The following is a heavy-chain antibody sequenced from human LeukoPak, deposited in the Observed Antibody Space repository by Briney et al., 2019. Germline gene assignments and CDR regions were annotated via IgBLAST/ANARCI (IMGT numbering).Heavy chain of an antibody. Sequence: GGSLRLSCAASGFTFSSYAMSWVREAPGKGLEWVSAISGSGGSTYYADSVKGRFTISRDNSKNTLYLQMNSLRAEDTAVYYCAKDRLLRGYSYGSYFDYWGQGTLATVSS. J-gene: IGHJ4*02. V-gene: IGHV3-23*01. CDR3: AKDRLLRGYSYGSYFDY. CDR1: GFTFSSYA. CDR2: ISGSGGST. D-gene: IGHD5-18*01.